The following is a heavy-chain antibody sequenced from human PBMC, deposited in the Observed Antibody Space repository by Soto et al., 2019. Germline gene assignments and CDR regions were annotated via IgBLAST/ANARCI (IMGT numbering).Heavy chain of an antibody. CDR1: GDSVSSNSAA. CDR2: TYYRSKWYN. D-gene: IGHD2-2*01. J-gene: IGHJ6*02. V-gene: IGHV6-1*01. Sequence: PSPTLSITCVISGDSVSSNSAAWNWIRQSPSRGLEWLGRTYYRSKWYNDYAVSVKSRITINPDTSKNQFSLQLNSVTPEDTAVYYCARVTDCSSTSCYFLDVWGQGTTVTVS. CDR3: ARVTDCSSTSCYFLDV.